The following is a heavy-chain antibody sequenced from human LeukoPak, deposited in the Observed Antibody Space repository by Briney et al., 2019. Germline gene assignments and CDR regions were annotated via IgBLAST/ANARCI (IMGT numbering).Heavy chain of an antibody. CDR3: ARDSAGTPTHEKSTHYYYYYMDV. J-gene: IGHJ6*03. D-gene: IGHD2-15*01. V-gene: IGHV1-46*01. CDR2: INPSGGST. CDR1: GYTFTSYY. Sequence: ASVKVSCKASGYTFTSYYMHWVRQAPGQGLEWMGIINPSGGSTSYAQKFQGRVTMTRDTSTSTVYMELSSLRSEDTAVYYCARDSAGTPTHEKSTHYYYYYMDVWGKGTTVTVSS.